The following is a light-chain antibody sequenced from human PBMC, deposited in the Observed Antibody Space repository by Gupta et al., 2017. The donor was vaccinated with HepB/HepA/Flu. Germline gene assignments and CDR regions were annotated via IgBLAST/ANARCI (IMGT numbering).Light chain of an antibody. Sequence: QSLLHQTPSASGTPGQRVTISCSGSNSNIGRNAVNWYQQFPGTAPKLLVYSNNRRPSGVSDRFSGSKSGTSASLAISWLQSDYEADYYCAAWDDSLNGMVFGGGTKLTVL. CDR3: AAWDDSLNGMV. V-gene: IGLV1-44*01. J-gene: IGLJ2*01. CDR2: SNN. CDR1: NSNIGRNA.